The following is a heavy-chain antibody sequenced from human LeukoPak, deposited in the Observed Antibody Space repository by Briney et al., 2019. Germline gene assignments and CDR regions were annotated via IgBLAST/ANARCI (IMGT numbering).Heavy chain of an antibody. CDR1: GGTFSSYA. D-gene: IGHD2-2*02. CDR3: ARDGPRDIVVVPAAIPFDY. J-gene: IGHJ4*02. CDR2: IIPILGIA. V-gene: IGHV1-69*04. Sequence: SVKVSCKASGGTFSSYAISWVRQAPGQGLEWMGRIIPILGIANYAQKLQGRVTMTTDTSTSTAYMELRSLRSDDTAVYYCARDGPRDIVVVPAAIPFDYWGQGTLVTVSS.